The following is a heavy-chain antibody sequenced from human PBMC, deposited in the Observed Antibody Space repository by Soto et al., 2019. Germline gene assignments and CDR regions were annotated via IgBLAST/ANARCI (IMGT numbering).Heavy chain of an antibody. V-gene: IGHV3-9*01. CDR1: GFTFDDYA. J-gene: IGHJ4*02. Sequence: EVQLVESGGGLVQPGRSLRLSCAASGFTFDDYAMHWVRQAPGKGLEWVSGISWNSGSIGYADSVKGRFTISRDNAKNSLYLQMNSLRAEDTALYYCAKGPNTLSPLTGWGQGTLVTVSS. CDR2: ISWNSGSI. CDR3: AKGPNTLSPLTG.